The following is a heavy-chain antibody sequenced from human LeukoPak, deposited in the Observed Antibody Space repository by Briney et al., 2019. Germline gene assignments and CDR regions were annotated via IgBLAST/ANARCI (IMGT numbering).Heavy chain of an antibody. D-gene: IGHD3-10*01. CDR2: IDPSGGST. Sequence: ASVKVSCKASAYTFSTYLLHWVRQAPGQGLEWMGIIDPSGGSTDHAQKFQGRVTMTTDTSTSTVYMELSSLRSEDTAAYYCARDLGLRGVTNWFDPWGQGTLVTVSS. CDR1: AYTFSTYL. CDR3: ARDLGLRGVTNWFDP. V-gene: IGHV1-46*01. J-gene: IGHJ5*02.